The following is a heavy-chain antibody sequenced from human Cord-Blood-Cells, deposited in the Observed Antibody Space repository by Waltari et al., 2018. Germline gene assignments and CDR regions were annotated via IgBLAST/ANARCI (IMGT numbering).Heavy chain of an antibody. CDR3: ARDRALRYYFDY. CDR1: VYTFTGYY. Sequence: QVQLVQSGAEVKQPGASVKASCRAFVYTFTGYYIHWVRQAPGQGLEWMECINPNSGGTNYAQKFQGRVPMTRDTSISTAYMELSRLRSDDTAVYYCARDRALRYYFDYWGQGTLVTVSS. V-gene: IGHV1-2*02. D-gene: IGHD4-17*01. J-gene: IGHJ4*02. CDR2: INPNSGGT.